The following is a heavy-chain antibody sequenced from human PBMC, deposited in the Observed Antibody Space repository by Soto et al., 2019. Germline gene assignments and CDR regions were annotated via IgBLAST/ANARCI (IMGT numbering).Heavy chain of an antibody. CDR2: MNPNSGNT. V-gene: IGHV1-8*01. Sequence: QVQLVQSGAEVKKPGASVKVSCKASGYTFTSYDINWVRQATGQGLEWMGWMNPNSGNTNYAQKLQGRVTMTTDTSTSTAYMELRSLRSDDTAVYYCARDWYCSGGRCYNCFDPWGQGTLVTVSS. CDR1: GYTFTSYD. J-gene: IGHJ5*02. D-gene: IGHD2-15*01. CDR3: ARDWYCSGGRCYNCFDP.